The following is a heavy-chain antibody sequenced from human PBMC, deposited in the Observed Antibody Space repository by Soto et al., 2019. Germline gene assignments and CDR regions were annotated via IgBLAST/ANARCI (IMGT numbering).Heavy chain of an antibody. Sequence: PERSLRLSCSLSALTLSRYWIQWGSQAPGKGLVGVSLINREGCSTSYGDSGKGRFTSSRSNAKNTLYLQMNSLRAEDTAVYGCVIGDNDCECRGQGNRGTVSS. V-gene: IGHV3-74*01. CDR2: INREGCST. CDR3: VIGDNDCEC. D-gene: IGHD1-1*01. CDR1: ALTLSRYW. J-gene: IGHJ4*02.